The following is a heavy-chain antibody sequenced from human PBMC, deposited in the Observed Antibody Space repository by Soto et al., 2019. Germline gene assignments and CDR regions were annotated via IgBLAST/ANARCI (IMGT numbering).Heavy chain of an antibody. CDR3: AKDAGSSWYSYGMDV. J-gene: IGHJ6*02. Sequence: GGSLRLSCAASGFTFSSYGMHWVRQAPGKGLEWVAVISYDGSNKYYADSVKGRFTISRDNSKNTLYLQMNSLRAEDTAVYYCAKDAGSSWYSYGMDVWGQGTTVTVSS. CDR1: GFTFSSYG. D-gene: IGHD6-13*01. CDR2: ISYDGSNK. V-gene: IGHV3-30*18.